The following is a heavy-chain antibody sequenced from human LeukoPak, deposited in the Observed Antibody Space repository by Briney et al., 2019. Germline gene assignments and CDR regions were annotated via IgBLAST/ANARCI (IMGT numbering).Heavy chain of an antibody. J-gene: IGHJ4*02. CDR2: ISGSGGST. Sequence: GGSLRLSCAAPGFTFSSYAMSWVRQAPGKGLEWVSAISGSGGSTYYADSVKGRFTISRDNSKNTLYLQMNSLRAEDTAVYYCARANTAMGEHYWGQGTLVTVSS. CDR3: ARANTAMGEHY. V-gene: IGHV3-23*01. D-gene: IGHD5-18*01. CDR1: GFTFSSYA.